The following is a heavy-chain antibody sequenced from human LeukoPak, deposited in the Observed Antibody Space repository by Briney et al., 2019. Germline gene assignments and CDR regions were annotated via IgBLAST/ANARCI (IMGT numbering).Heavy chain of an antibody. J-gene: IGHJ4*02. Sequence: SETLSLTCTVSGGSISSYYWSWIRQPPGKGLELIGFIYYSGSTSYNPSLKSRVTISVDTSKSQFSLRLSSVIAADTAVYYCARRAYSSGFDYIDYWGQGTLVTVSS. CDR3: ARRAYSSGFDYIDY. V-gene: IGHV4-59*08. CDR1: GGSISSYY. CDR2: IYYSGST. D-gene: IGHD6-19*01.